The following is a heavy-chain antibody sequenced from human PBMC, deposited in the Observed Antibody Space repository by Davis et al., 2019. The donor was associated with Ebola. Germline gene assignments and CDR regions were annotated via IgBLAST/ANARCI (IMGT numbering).Heavy chain of an antibody. D-gene: IGHD2-2*01. CDR3: ARSRVVVVPAAMTYYYYYYGMDV. CDR2: IRSKANSYAT. CDR1: GFTFSGSA. Sequence: GGSLRLSCAASGFTFSGSAMHWVRQASGKGLEWVGRIRSKANSYATAYAASVKCRFTISRDDSKNTAYLQMNSLKTEDTAVYYCARSRVVVVPAAMTYYYYYYGMDVWGQGTTVTVSS. J-gene: IGHJ6*02. V-gene: IGHV3-73*01.